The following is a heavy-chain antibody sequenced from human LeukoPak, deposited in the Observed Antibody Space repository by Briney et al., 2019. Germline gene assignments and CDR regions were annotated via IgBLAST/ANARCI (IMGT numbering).Heavy chain of an antibody. CDR1: GYTFTSYA. V-gene: IGHV1-3*01. CDR2: INAGNGNT. Sequence: ASVKVSCKASGYTFTSYAMHWVRQAPGQRLEWMGWINAGNGNTKYSQKFQGRVTITRDTSASTAYMELSSLRSEDTAVYYCARGGGTMVRGVIHPGYYYGMDVWGQGTTVTVSS. CDR3: ARGGGTMVRGVIHPGYYYGMDV. J-gene: IGHJ6*02. D-gene: IGHD3-10*01.